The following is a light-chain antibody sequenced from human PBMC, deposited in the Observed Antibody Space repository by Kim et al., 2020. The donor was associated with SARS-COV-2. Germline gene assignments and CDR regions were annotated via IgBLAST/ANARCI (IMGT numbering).Light chain of an antibody. V-gene: IGKV1-39*01. CDR3: QQTYSTLIT. Sequence: DIQMTQYPSSLSASVGDRVTITCRASQRISSYLNWYQQKPGKAPKLLIYAASSLQSGVPSRFSGSGSGTDFTLTISSLQPEDFATYYCQQTYSTLITFGQGTRLEIK. CDR1: QRISSY. J-gene: IGKJ5*01. CDR2: AAS.